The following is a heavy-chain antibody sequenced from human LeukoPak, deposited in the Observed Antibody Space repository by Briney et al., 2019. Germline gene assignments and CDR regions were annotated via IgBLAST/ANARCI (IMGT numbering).Heavy chain of an antibody. Sequence: GGSLRLSCSASGFTLSSYAMSWVRQAPGKGLEWVSATSASGASTYYADSVKGRFTISRDNSKNTLYLQINSLRAEDTAVYYCAKDQYWDCSTTSCYFHYWGQGALVTVSS. D-gene: IGHD2-2*01. CDR1: GFTLSSYA. V-gene: IGHV3-23*01. J-gene: IGHJ4*02. CDR3: AKDQYWDCSTTSCYFHY. CDR2: TSASGAST.